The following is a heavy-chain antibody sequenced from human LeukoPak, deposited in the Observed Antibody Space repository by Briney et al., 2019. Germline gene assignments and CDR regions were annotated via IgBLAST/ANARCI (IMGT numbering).Heavy chain of an antibody. CDR1: GFTFSDYY. J-gene: IGHJ4*02. Sequence: GGSLRLSCAASGFTFSDYYMSWLRQAPGKGLEWVSYISSTGSTMFYADPVKGRFTISRDNAKNSLYLQMNSLRAEETAVYYCAREPGAPAVDTVTTGALDYWGQGTLVTVSS. D-gene: IGHD4-11*01. CDR2: ISSTGSTM. V-gene: IGHV3-11*04. CDR3: AREPGAPAVDTVTTGALDY.